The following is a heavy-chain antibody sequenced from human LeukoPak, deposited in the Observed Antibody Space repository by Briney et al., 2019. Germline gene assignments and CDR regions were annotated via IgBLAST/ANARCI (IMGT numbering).Heavy chain of an antibody. CDR1: GYTLTELS. J-gene: IGHJ4*02. CDR2: FDPEDGKT. Sequence: ASVKVSCKVSGYTLTELSIHWVRQAPGKGLEWMGGFDPEDGKTIYAQKFQDRVTMTEDRATDTAYMELSSLRSEDTAVYYCTIEGYSYGSNWGQGTLVTVSS. V-gene: IGHV1-24*01. D-gene: IGHD5-18*01. CDR3: TIEGYSYGSN.